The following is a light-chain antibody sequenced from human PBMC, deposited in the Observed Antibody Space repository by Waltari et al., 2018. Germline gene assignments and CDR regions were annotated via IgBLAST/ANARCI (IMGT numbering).Light chain of an antibody. CDR1: SSNIGNTY. Sequence: QSVLSQPPSASGTPGQRATISCSGSSSNIGNTYVYWYQQLPGTAPKLLIYSNNGRPSGVPDRFSGSKSGTSASLAINGLRSEDEADYYCATWEDSLRMVFGGGTELTVL. CDR3: ATWEDSLRMV. CDR2: SNN. J-gene: IGLJ3*02. V-gene: IGLV1-47*01.